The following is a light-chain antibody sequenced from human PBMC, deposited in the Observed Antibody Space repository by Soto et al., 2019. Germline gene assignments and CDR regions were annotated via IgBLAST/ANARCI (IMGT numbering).Light chain of an antibody. CDR3: CSYAGTYTWV. Sequence: QSALTQPRSVSGSPGQSVTISCTGTRSDVGGYKYVSWYQHHPGKAPKVMIYDVSKRPSGVPDRFSGSKSGNTASLTISGRQAEDDADYYCCSYAGTYTWVFGGGTKLTVL. J-gene: IGLJ3*02. CDR1: RSDVGGYKY. V-gene: IGLV2-11*01. CDR2: DVS.